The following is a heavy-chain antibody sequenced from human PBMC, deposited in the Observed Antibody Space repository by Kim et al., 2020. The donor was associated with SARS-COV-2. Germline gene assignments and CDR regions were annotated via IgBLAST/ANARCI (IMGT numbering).Heavy chain of an antibody. V-gene: IGHV3-23*01. D-gene: IGHD2-21*01. CDR3: ARADSGNYYYGMDV. CDR1: GFTFSTYA. Sequence: GGSLRLSCAASGFTFSTYAFCWVRQAPGKGLEWVSAISGRTTNTYYADSVRGRFTISRDNSRNTLYLQMNSLRAEDTALYYCARADSGNYYYGMDVWG. CDR2: ISGRTTNT. J-gene: IGHJ6*02.